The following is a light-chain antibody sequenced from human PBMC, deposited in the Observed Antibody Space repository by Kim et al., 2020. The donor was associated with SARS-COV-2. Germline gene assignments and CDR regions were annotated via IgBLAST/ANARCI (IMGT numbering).Light chain of an antibody. J-gene: IGKJ1*01. CDR3: QKYYSDPS. CDR1: QGISNY. CDR2: AAS. Sequence: SASVGDRVTITCRASQGISNYLAWYQQKPGKVPKLLIYAASTLQSGVPSRFSGTGSGTDFTLTISSLQPEDVATYYCQKYYSDPSFGQGTKVEIK. V-gene: IGKV1-27*01.